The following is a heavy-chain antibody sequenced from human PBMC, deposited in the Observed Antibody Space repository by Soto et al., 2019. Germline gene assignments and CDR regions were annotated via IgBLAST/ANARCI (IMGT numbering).Heavy chain of an antibody. V-gene: IGHV3-21*06. CDR1: GFAFNTYA. D-gene: IGHD1-7*01. Sequence: GGSLRLSCAASGFAFNTYAMNWVRQAPGKGLEWVSYISSRSNYIYYTDSVKGRFTISRDNAKNSLSLQMNSLRAEDTAVYYCAREIWNYDPGFDYWGQGTLVTVSS. CDR3: AREIWNYDPGFDY. J-gene: IGHJ4*02. CDR2: ISSRSNYI.